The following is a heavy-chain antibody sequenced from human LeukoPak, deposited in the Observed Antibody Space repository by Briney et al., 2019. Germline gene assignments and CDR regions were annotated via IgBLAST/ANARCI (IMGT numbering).Heavy chain of an antibody. Sequence: VASVKVSCKASGYTFTSYGISWVRQAPGQGLEWMGWISAYNGNTNYAQKLQGRVTMTTDTSTSTAYMELRSLRSDDTAVYYCATYYDILTGYRDFDYWGQGTLVTVSS. D-gene: IGHD3-9*01. CDR3: ATYYDILTGYRDFDY. CDR2: ISAYNGNT. V-gene: IGHV1-18*01. CDR1: GYTFTSYG. J-gene: IGHJ4*02.